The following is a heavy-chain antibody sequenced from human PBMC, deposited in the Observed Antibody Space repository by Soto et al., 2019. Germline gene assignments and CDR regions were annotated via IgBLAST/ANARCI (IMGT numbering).Heavy chain of an antibody. CDR2: ISAYNGNT. J-gene: IGHJ6*02. CDR3: ARAWFFTVDIVATIEDYYYGMDV. V-gene: IGHV1-18*01. Sequence: QVQLVQSGAEVKKPGASVKVSCKASGYTFTSYGISWVRQAPGQGLEWMGWISAYNGNTNYAQKRQGRVTMTTDTSTSTAYMERRSLRSDDTAVYYCARAWFFTVDIVATIEDYYYGMDVWGQGTTVTVSS. D-gene: IGHD5-12*01. CDR1: GYTFTSYG.